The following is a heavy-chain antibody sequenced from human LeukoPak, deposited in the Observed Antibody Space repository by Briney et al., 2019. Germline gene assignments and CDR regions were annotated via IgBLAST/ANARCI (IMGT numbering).Heavy chain of an antibody. CDR3: ARGGLWFGELLGGSFDY. J-gene: IGHJ4*02. D-gene: IGHD3-10*01. Sequence: VKPSETLSLTCTVSGGSISSYYWSWIRQPPGKGLEWIGYIYYSGSTNYNPSFKSRVTISVDTSKNQFSLKLSSVTAADTAVYYCARGGLWFGELLGGSFDYWGQGTLVTVSS. CDR1: GGSISSYY. CDR2: IYYSGST. V-gene: IGHV4-59*01.